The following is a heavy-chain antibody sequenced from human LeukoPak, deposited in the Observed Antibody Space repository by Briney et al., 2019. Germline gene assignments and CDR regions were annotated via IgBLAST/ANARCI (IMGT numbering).Heavy chain of an antibody. D-gene: IGHD6-19*01. Sequence: PGGSLRLSCAASGFTFSNYWMHWVRQAPGKGLVWVSRIDPDGSSTNYADSVRGRFTISRDNAKNTLYLQMTSLRAEDTAVYYCARDLLAEAAQDRGYWGQGTLVTVSS. J-gene: IGHJ4*02. CDR2: IDPDGSST. CDR3: ARDLLAEAAQDRGY. CDR1: GFTFSNYW. V-gene: IGHV3-74*01.